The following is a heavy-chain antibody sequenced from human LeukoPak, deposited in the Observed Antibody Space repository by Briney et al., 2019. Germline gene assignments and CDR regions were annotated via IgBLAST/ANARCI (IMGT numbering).Heavy chain of an antibody. Sequence: PGGSLTISCAASGFAFSTYTMNWVRQAPAKGLEWVSSITSGSYIYYADSLKGRFTISRDNSKNTLYLQMNSLRAEDTAVYYCARDFSIVGQQLVPGYYYGMDVWGQGTTVTVSS. CDR1: GFAFSTYT. J-gene: IGHJ6*02. V-gene: IGHV3-21*01. CDR2: ITSGSYI. D-gene: IGHD6-13*01. CDR3: ARDFSIVGQQLVPGYYYGMDV.